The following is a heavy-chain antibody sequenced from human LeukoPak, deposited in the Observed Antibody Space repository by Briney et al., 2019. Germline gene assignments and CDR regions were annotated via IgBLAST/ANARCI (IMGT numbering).Heavy chain of an antibody. V-gene: IGHV3-74*01. CDR2: INIDGSSI. CDR3: ARVPAAGTQFDD. CDR1: RSTFNKYW. D-gene: IGHD6-13*01. Sequence: GGSPRLSCTASRSTFNKYWMHWVRQAPGKGLVWVSRINIDGSSISYADSVKGRFTISRDNAKSTLYLQMNSLRAEDTAVYYCARVPAAGTQFDDWGQGTLVTASS. J-gene: IGHJ4*02.